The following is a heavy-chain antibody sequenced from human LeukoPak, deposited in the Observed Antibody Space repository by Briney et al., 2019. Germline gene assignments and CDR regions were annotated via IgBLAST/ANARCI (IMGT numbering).Heavy chain of an antibody. CDR3: ARGAPGSFGGVIEPRYYFDY. V-gene: IGHV4-30-2*01. J-gene: IGHJ4*02. Sequence: SGTLSLTCAVSGGSISIGGYSWSWIRQPPGKGLEWIGYIYHSGSTYYNPSLKSRVTISVDRSKNQFSLKLSSVTAADTAVYYCARGAPGSFGGVIEPRYYFDYWGQGTLVTVSS. CDR2: IYHSGST. D-gene: IGHD3-16*02. CDR1: GGSISIGGYS.